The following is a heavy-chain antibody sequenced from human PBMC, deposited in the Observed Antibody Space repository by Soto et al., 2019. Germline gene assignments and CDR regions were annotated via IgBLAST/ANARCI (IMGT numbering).Heavy chain of an antibody. J-gene: IGHJ4*02. CDR1: GFTFGDYA. D-gene: IGHD3-22*01. Sequence: GGSLRLSCTASGFTFGDYAMSWFRQAPGKGMEWVGFIRSKAYGGTTEYSASVKGRFTISRDDSKSSAYLQMNSLKTEDTAVYYCTRAWYYDSSGYSYYFDYWGQRTLVTVSS. V-gene: IGHV3-49*03. CDR2: IRSKAYGGTT. CDR3: TRAWYYDSSGYSYYFDY.